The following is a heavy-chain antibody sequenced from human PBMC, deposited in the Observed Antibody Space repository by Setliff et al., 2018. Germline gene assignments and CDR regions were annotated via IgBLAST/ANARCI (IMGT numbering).Heavy chain of an antibody. D-gene: IGHD6-19*01. V-gene: IGHV4-31*03. CDR3: ARSRTIAVKGGVFAV. J-gene: IGHJ2*01. CDR2: VYYCGST. Sequence: PSETLSLTCIVSGASISSDGYYWSWIRQHPGKGLEWIGYVYYCGSTYYNPSLKSRVTISLDTSKNQFSLELSSVTAADTAVYYCARSRTIAVKGGVFAVWGRGTRVTVS. CDR1: GASISSDGYY.